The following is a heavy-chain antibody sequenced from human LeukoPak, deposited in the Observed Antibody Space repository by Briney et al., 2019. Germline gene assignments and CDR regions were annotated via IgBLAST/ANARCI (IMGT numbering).Heavy chain of an antibody. J-gene: IGHJ4*02. Sequence: SETLSLTCTVSGYSISSGYYWTWIRQPPGKGLEWIGSMYHSGSTYSNPSLKSRFTISVDTSKNQFSLKLSSVTAADTAVYYCARGSIIDYWGQGTLVTVSS. CDR3: ARGSIIDY. V-gene: IGHV4-38-2*02. D-gene: IGHD2-2*01. CDR1: GYSISSGYY. CDR2: MYHSGST.